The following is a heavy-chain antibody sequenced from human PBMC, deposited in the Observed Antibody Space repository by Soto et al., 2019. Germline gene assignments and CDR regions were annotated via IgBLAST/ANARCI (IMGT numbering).Heavy chain of an antibody. V-gene: IGHV3-30-3*01. Sequence: GGSLRLSCAASGFTFSSYAMHWVRQAPGKGLEWVAVISYDGSNKYYADSVKGRFTISRDNSKNTLYLQMNSLRAEDTAVYYCARVNGDDLGSRTYYYYGMDVWGQGTTVTVSS. J-gene: IGHJ6*02. CDR3: ARVNGDDLGSRTYYYYGMDV. CDR2: ISYDGSNK. CDR1: GFTFSSYA. D-gene: IGHD4-17*01.